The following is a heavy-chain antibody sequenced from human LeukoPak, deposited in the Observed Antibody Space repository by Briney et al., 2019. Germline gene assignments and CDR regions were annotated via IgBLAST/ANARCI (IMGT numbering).Heavy chain of an antibody. V-gene: IGHV4-34*01. Sequence: SETLSLTCAVYGGSFSGYYWSWIRQPPGKGLEWIGEINHSGSTNYNPSLKSRVTISVDTSKNRFSLKLSSVTAADTAVYYCARVATVHYYYYYMDVWGKGTTVTVSS. CDR3: ARVATVHYYYYYMDV. D-gene: IGHD5-12*01. J-gene: IGHJ6*03. CDR1: GGSFSGYY. CDR2: INHSGST.